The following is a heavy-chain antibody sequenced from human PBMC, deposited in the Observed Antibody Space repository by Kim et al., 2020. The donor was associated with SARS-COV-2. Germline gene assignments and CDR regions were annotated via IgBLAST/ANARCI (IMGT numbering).Heavy chain of an antibody. CDR3: ARGAENYYGMDV. J-gene: IGHJ6*02. Sequence: SYAQKFPGGVTMNRDTSTSTVYMEMSSLRSEDTAVYYCARGAENYYGMDVWGQGTTVTVSS. V-gene: IGHV1-46*01.